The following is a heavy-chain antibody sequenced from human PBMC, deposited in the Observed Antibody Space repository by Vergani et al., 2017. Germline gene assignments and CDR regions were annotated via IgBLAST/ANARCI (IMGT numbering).Heavy chain of an antibody. CDR1: GFTFSSYA. J-gene: IGHJ4*02. Sequence: VQLVESGGGLVKPGGSLRLSCAASGFTFSSYAMSWVRQAPGKGLEWVSAISGSGGSTYYADSVKGRFTISRDNSKNTLYLQMNSLRAEDTAVYYCAKFDNYDFWSGYYCFDYWGQGTLVTVSS. V-gene: IGHV3-23*04. CDR3: AKFDNYDFWSGYYCFDY. CDR2: ISGSGGST. D-gene: IGHD3-3*01.